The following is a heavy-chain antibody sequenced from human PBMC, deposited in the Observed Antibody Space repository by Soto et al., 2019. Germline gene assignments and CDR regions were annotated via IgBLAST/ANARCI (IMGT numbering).Heavy chain of an antibody. CDR2: IYWDDDK. J-gene: IGHJ2*01. Sequence: QITLTESGPTLVNPTQTLTLTCTFSGFSLDTSGVSVSWIRQSPGKALEWLALIYWDDDKRYSPSLKNRLPISKDTTKHPIVLTMTNMDPVHRGTSYCARLNVNTAMVYWYFDLWGRGTLVTVSS. CDR3: ARLNVNTAMVYWYFDL. CDR1: GFSLDTSGVS. V-gene: IGHV2-5*02. D-gene: IGHD5-18*01.